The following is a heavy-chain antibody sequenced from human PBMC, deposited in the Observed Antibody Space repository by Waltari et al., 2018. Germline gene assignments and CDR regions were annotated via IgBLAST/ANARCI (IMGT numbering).Heavy chain of an antibody. CDR1: GSSISTAGYH. CDR3: AAGQRFGEVGIPPLHY. V-gene: IGHV4-31*03. D-gene: IGHD3-10*01. Sequence: QVQLLESGPGLVQPSQTLSLTCTVSGSSISTAGYHWTWLRQQPGKGLEWIGYIDNSGNTYYNMSLKSRITVSGDTSKSQFSLRMTSVTTADTAVYFCAAGQRFGEVGIPPLHYWGPGTLVTVSS. CDR2: IDNSGNT. J-gene: IGHJ4*02.